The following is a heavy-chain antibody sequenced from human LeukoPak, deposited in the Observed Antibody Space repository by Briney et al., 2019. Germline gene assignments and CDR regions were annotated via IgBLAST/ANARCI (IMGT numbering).Heavy chain of an antibody. CDR3: ARDHYGDYDY. J-gene: IGHJ4*02. CDR2: ISTYNGNT. D-gene: IGHD4-17*01. CDR1: GYTFTSYG. V-gene: IGHV1-18*01. Sequence: ASVKVSCKASGYTFTSYGISWVRQAPGQRPEWVGWISTYNGNTNYAQKLQGRVTMTTDTSTSTAYMELRSLRSDDTAVYYCARDHYGDYDYWGQGTLVTVSS.